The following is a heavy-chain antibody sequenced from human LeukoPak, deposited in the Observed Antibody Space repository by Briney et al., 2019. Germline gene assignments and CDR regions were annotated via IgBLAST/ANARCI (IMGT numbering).Heavy chain of an antibody. CDR1: GGSISSYY. J-gene: IGHJ4*02. V-gene: IGHV4-59*08. CDR2: IYYSGST. D-gene: IGHD6-13*01. CDR3: ARLPYSSSWYVDY. Sequence: PSETLSPTCTVSGGSISSYYWSWIRQPPGKGPEWIGYIYYSGSTNYNPSLKSRVTISVDTSKNQFSLKLSSVTAADTAVYYCARLPYSSSWYVDYWGQGTLVTVSS.